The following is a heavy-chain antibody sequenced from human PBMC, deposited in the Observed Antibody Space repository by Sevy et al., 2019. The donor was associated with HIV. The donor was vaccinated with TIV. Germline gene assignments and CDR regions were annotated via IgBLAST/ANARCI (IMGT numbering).Heavy chain of an antibody. CDR1: GFTFEDYG. CDR2: INWNGGST. D-gene: IGHD3-3*01. Sequence: GGSLRLSCAASGFTFEDYGMSWVRQVPGKGPGWVSGINWNGGSTSYADSVKGRFTISRDNAKKSLYLQMKGLRAEDTALYYCVRDPPSYYDYRTGYHDFWGQGTRVTVSS. CDR3: VRDPPSYYDYRTGYHDF. V-gene: IGHV3-20*04. J-gene: IGHJ4*01.